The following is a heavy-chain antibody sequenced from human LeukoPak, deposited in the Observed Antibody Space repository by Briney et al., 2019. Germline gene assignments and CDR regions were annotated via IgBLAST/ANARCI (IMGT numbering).Heavy chain of an antibody. J-gene: IGHJ4*02. CDR3: ARDVSTGNIRL. CDR2: ISYDGSNK. D-gene: IGHD2/OR15-2a*01. V-gene: IGHV3-30*14. Sequence: GRSLRLSCAASGFTFSSYAMHWVRRAPGKGLEWVAVISYDGSNKYYADSVKGRFTISKDNSKNMLYLQMNSLRAEDTAMYYCARDVSTGNIRLGGQGTLVIVSS. CDR1: GFTFSSYA.